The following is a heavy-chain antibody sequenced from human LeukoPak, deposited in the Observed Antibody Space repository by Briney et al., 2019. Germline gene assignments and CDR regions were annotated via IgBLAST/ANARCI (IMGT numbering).Heavy chain of an antibody. D-gene: IGHD4-11*01. J-gene: IGHJ5*02. CDR3: ARGAYFDYSSPFDP. Sequence: SETLSLTCNVSGGSISSHYWSWVRQPPGKGLEWIGYIHYSGRTNYNPSLKSRVNILVDTSKKHFSLKLRSVTAADTAVYYCARGAYFDYSSPFDPWGQGTLVTVSS. CDR1: GGSISSHY. CDR2: IHYSGRT. V-gene: IGHV4-59*11.